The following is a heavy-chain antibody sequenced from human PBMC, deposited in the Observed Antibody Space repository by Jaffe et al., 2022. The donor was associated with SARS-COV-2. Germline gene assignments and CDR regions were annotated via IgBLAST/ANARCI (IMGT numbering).Heavy chain of an antibody. CDR3: ASSEQAYCGGDCYSQVLGYYFDY. CDR2: IIPIFGTA. J-gene: IGHJ4*02. D-gene: IGHD2-21*02. V-gene: IGHV1-69*01. CDR1: GGTFSSYA. Sequence: QVQLVQSGAEVKKPGSSVKVSCKASGGTFSSYAISWVRQAPGQGLEWMGGIIPIFGTANYAQKFQGRVTITADESTSTAYMELSSLRSEDTAVYYCASSEQAYCGGDCYSQVLGYYFDYWGQGTLVTVSS.